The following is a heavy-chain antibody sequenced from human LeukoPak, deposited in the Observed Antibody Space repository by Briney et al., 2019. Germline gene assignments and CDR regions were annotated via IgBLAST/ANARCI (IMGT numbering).Heavy chain of an antibody. CDR3: ATDLTKMDSGSWYLAFDI. V-gene: IGHV1-24*01. J-gene: IGHJ3*02. Sequence: ASVKVSCKVSGYTLTELSMHWVRQAPGKGLEWMGGFDPEDGETIYAQKFQGRVTMTEDTSTDTAYMELSSLRSEDTAVYYCATDLTKMDSGSWYLAFDIWGQGTMVTVSS. CDR1: GYTLTELS. CDR2: FDPEDGET. D-gene: IGHD6-13*01.